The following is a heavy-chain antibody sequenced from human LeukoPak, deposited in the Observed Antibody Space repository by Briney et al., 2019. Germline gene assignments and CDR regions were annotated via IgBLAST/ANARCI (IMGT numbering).Heavy chain of an antibody. J-gene: IGHJ4*02. CDR1: GGTFSSYA. D-gene: IGHD6-19*01. CDR2: IIPILGIA. Sequence: ASVKVSCKASGGTFSSYAISWVRQAPGQGLEWMGRIIPILGIANYAQKFQGRVTITADKSTSTAYMELSSLRSEDTAVYYCARVQLTVANKYSSGWYDFDYWGQGTLVTVSS. CDR3: ARVQLTVANKYSSGWYDFDY. V-gene: IGHV1-69*04.